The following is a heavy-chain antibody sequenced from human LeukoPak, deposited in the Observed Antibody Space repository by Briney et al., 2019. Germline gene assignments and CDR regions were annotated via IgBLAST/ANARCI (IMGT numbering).Heavy chain of an antibody. CDR1: GGSFSGYY. J-gene: IGHJ4*02. D-gene: IGHD3-3*01. CDR2: INHSGST. Sequence: PSETLSLTXAVYGGSFSGYYWSWIRQPPGKGLEWIGEINHSGSTNYNPSLKSRVTISVDTSKNQFSLKLSSVTAADTAVYYCARGPTYYDFWSGYSADYWGQGTLVTVSS. CDR3: ARGPTYYDFWSGYSADY. V-gene: IGHV4-34*01.